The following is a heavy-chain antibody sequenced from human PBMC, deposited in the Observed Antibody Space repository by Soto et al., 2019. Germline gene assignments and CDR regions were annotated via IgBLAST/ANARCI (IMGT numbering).Heavy chain of an antibody. J-gene: IGHJ5*02. CDR2: IYYSGST. V-gene: IGHV4-59*01. CDR1: GGSISSYY. CDR3: ARISSWYGAVDP. Sequence: SETLSLTCTVSGGSISSYYWSWIRQPPGKGLEWIGYIYYSGSTNYNPSLKSRVTISVDTSKNQFSLKLSSVTAADTAVYYCARISSWYGAVDPWGQGTLVTVSS. D-gene: IGHD6-13*01.